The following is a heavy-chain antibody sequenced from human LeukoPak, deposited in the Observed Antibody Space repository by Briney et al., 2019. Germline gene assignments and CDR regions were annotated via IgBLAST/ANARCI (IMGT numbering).Heavy chain of an antibody. J-gene: IGHJ4*02. D-gene: IGHD6-19*01. CDR1: GHIFTTYR. V-gene: IGHV1-46*01. Sequence: ASVKVSCKASGHIFTTYRIHWVRQAPGQGLEWMGIINPNNGGTTYAQKFQGRVTMTRDTSTSIVYMELSSLTSEDTALYYCARDPSAWAAWDYWGQGTLVTVSS. CDR3: ARDPSAWAAWDY. CDR2: INPNNGGT.